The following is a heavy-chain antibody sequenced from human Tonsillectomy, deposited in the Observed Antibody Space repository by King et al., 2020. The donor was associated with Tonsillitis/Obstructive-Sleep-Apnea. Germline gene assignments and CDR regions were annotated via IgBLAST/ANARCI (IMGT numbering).Heavy chain of an antibody. Sequence: QLQESGPGLVKPSETLSLTCTVSGGSISSSSHYWAWIRQPPGKGLEWIGSIYYSGSTYYNPSLKSRVTISVDASKNQFSLELRSVTATDTAVYSCAGTYCAGTRCHPGYYYMDVWGKGTTVTVSS. CDR1: GGSISSSSHY. V-gene: IGHV4-39*01. CDR2: IYYSGST. D-gene: IGHD2-2*01. J-gene: IGHJ6*03. CDR3: AGTYCAGTRCHPGYYYMDV.